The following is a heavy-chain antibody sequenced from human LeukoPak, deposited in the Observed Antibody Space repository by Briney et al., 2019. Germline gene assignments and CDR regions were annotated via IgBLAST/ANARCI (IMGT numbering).Heavy chain of an antibody. CDR2: IIPILGIA. D-gene: IGHD1-26*01. J-gene: IGHJ4*02. V-gene: IGHV1-69*04. CDR3: ARDPSIVGATKGFDY. CDR1: GGTFSSYA. Sequence: GASVKVSCKASGGTFSSYAISWVRQAPGQGLEWMGRIIPILGIANYAQKFQGRVTITADKSTSTAYMELSSLRSEDTAVYYCARDPSIVGATKGFDYWGQGTLVTVSS.